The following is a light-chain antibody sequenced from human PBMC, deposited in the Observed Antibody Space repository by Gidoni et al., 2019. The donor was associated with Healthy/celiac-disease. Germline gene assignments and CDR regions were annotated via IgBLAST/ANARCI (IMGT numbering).Light chain of an antibody. J-gene: IGLJ2*01. CDR2: RNN. CDR1: SSNIGSNY. CDR3: AAWDDSLSVV. V-gene: IGLV1-47*01. Sequence: QSVLTQPPSASGTPGQRVTISCSGSSSNIGSNYVYWYQQLPGTAPKLLIYRNNQRPSGVPARFSGSKSGTSASLAISGLRSEDEAYYYCAAWDDSLSVVFGGGTKLTVL.